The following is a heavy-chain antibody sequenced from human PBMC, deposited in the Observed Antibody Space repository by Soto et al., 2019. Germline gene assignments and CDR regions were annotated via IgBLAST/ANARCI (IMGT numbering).Heavy chain of an antibody. CDR1: GGSFSGYY. D-gene: IGHD3-3*01. V-gene: IGHV4-34*01. J-gene: IGHJ6*03. Sequence: SETLSLTCAVYGGSFSGYYWSWIRQPPGKGLEWIGEINHSGSTNYNPSLKSRVTISVDTSKNQFSLKLSSVTAADTAVYYCERLPDYDFWSGYYSPPYYYYYMDVWGKGTTVTVSS. CDR3: ERLPDYDFWSGYYSPPYYYYYMDV. CDR2: INHSGST.